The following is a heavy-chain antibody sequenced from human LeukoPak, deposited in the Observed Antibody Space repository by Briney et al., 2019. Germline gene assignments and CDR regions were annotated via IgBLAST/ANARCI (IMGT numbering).Heavy chain of an antibody. CDR1: GYSFTNYN. CDR3: ARVTSPIAYDWSY. J-gene: IGHJ4*02. V-gene: IGHV1-46*01. D-gene: IGHD5-12*01. CDR2: INPGRPSV. Sequence: PGASVKVSCKTSGYSFTNYNIHWLRQAPGQGLEWVAIINPGRPSVTYAQTFQGRVIVTRDAPTSTVFMQLNSLRSEDTATYYCARVTSPIAYDWSYWGQGTLVTVSS.